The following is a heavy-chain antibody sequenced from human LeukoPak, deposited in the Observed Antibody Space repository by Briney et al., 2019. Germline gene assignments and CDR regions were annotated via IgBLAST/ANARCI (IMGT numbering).Heavy chain of an antibody. CDR2: VHLDGRT. CDR1: GGSISSTNW. J-gene: IGHJ4*02. D-gene: IGHD3-22*01. CDR3: ARVSAIDDDSRAKEY. V-gene: IGHV4-4*02. Sequence: SETLSLTCGVSGGSISSTNWWTWVRQPPGKGLEWIGEVHLDGRTNYKPSLQSRLTMSVDFSENHISLKLTSVTAADTAVYYCARVSAIDDDSRAKEYWGQGTLVTVSS.